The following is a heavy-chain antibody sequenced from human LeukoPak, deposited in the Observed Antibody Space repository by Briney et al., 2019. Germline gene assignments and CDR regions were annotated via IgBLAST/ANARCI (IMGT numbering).Heavy chain of an antibody. CDR3: AKDDSLCFDP. V-gene: IGHV3-23*01. Sequence: GGSLRLSCAASGFTFSSYAMSWVRQAPGKGLEWVSAISGSGGSTYYADSVKGRFTISRDNSKNTLYLQMNSLRGEDMAVYYCAKDDSLCFDPWGQGTLVTVSS. CDR1: GFTFSSYA. J-gene: IGHJ5*02. D-gene: IGHD2-21*01. CDR2: ISGSGGST.